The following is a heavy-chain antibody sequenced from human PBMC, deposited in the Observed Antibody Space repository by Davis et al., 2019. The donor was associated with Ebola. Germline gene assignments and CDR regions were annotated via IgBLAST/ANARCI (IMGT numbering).Heavy chain of an antibody. D-gene: IGHD3-3*01. CDR1: GGSISSYY. Sequence: PSETLSLTCTVSGGSISSYYWSWIRQPAGKGLEWIGRIYTSGSTNYNPSLKSRVTMSVDTSKNQFSLKLSSVTAADTAVYYCASSYYDFWSGYFDYWGQGTLVTVSS. CDR2: IYTSGST. J-gene: IGHJ4*02. CDR3: ASSYYDFWSGYFDY. V-gene: IGHV4-4*07.